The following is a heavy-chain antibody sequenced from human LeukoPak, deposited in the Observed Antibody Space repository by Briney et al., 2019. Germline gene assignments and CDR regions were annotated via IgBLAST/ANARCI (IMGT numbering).Heavy chain of an antibody. CDR1: GYTFTSYG. CDR2: ISAYNGNT. Sequence: ASVKVSCKASGYTFTSYGISWVRQAPGRGLEWMGWISAYNGNTNYAQKLQGRVTMTTDTSTSTAYMELRSLRSDDTAVYYCARDHWSDVVVITEIFDYWGQGTLVTVSS. CDR3: ARDHWSDVVVITEIFDY. J-gene: IGHJ4*02. D-gene: IGHD3-22*01. V-gene: IGHV1-18*01.